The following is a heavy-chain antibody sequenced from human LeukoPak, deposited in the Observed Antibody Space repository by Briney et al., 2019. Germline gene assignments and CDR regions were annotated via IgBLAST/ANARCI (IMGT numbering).Heavy chain of an antibody. Sequence: GGSLRLSCTVSGFTVSSNSMSWVRQAPGKGLVWVSRINGDGSSTNYADSVKGRFTISRDNAKNTLYLQLNSLRAEDTAIYYCARSQGPYDYWGQGTLVTVSS. CDR3: ARSQGPYDY. J-gene: IGHJ4*02. CDR2: INGDGSST. CDR1: GFTVSSNS. V-gene: IGHV3-74*01.